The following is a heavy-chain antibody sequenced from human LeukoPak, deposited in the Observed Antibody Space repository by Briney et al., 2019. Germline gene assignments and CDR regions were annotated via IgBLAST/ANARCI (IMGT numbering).Heavy chain of an antibody. Sequence: GGSLRLSCAASGFTFSSYETNWVRQAPGKGLEWVSYISSSGSTIYYADSVKGRFTISRDNAKNSLYLQMNSLRAEDTAVYYCARDRTRVPAAIPPDAFDIWGQGTMVTVSS. V-gene: IGHV3-48*03. CDR1: GFTFSSYE. CDR2: ISSSGSTI. D-gene: IGHD2-2*01. J-gene: IGHJ3*02. CDR3: ARDRTRVPAAIPPDAFDI.